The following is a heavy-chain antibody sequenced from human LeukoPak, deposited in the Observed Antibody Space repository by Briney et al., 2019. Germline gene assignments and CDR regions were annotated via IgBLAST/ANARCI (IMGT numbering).Heavy chain of an antibody. CDR3: ARGIAAAGTRWFDP. Sequence: ASVKVSCKASGYTFTSYGISWVRQAPGQGLEWMGIINPSGGSTSYAQKFQGRVTMTRDMSTSTVYMELSSLRSEDTAVYYCARGIAAAGTRWFDPWGQGTLVTVSS. CDR2: INPSGGST. D-gene: IGHD6-13*01. CDR1: GYTFTSYG. J-gene: IGHJ5*02. V-gene: IGHV1-46*01.